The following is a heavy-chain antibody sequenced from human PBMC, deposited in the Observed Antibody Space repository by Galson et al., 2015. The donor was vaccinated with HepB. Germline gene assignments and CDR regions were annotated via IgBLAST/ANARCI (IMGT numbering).Heavy chain of an antibody. Sequence: SLRVSCAASGFTFSSYSMNWVRQAPGKGLEWVSYISSSSSTIYYAHSVKGRFTISRDNAKNSLYLQMNSLRAEDTAVYYCARVGAGSGYYYYYDYGMDVWGQGTTVTVSS. D-gene: IGHD3-22*01. V-gene: IGHV3-48*04. CDR1: GFTFSSYS. CDR2: ISSSSSTI. CDR3: ARVGAGSGYYYYYDYGMDV. J-gene: IGHJ6*02.